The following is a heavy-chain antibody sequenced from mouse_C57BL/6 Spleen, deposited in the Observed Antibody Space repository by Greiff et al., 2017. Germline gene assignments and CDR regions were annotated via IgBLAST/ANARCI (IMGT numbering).Heavy chain of an antibody. CDR3: ARFDYGSL. J-gene: IGHJ2*01. V-gene: IGHV1-64*01. CDR1: GYTFTSYW. CDR2: IHPNSGSS. D-gene: IGHD1-1*01. Sequence: LQQPGAELVKPGASVKLSCKASGYTFTSYWMHWVKQRPGQGLEWIGMIHPNSGSSNYNEMFKSKATLTVDNSSSTAYMPIITLTSENSAVYYCARFDYGSLWGQGTTLTVSS.